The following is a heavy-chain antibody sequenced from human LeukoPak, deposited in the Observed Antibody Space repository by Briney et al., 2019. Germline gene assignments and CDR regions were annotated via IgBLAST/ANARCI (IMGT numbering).Heavy chain of an antibody. CDR3: AVSGRIAVAGAFDY. CDR1: GGSFSGYY. V-gene: IGHV4-34*01. Sequence: SGTLSLTCAVYGGSFSGYYWSWIRQPPGKGLEWNGEINHSGSTNYNTSLRGRVTISVDTSKNQFSLKLSSVTAADTAVYYCAVSGRIAVAGAFDYWGQGTLVTVSS. CDR2: INHSGST. D-gene: IGHD6-19*01. J-gene: IGHJ4*02.